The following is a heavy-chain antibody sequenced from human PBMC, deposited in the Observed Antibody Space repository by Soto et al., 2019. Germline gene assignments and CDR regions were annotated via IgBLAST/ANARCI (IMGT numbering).Heavy chain of an antibody. V-gene: IGHV4-39*01. Sequence: SETLSLTCTVLGDSISSTSHYWGWIRQPPGKGLEWIGSIFSRGATYYTPSLKSRVTISIDTSKNQFSLKVNYVTAADTAIYYCVADRDTTTPMVHGNYWGQGTLVTVSS. CDR1: GDSISSTSHY. J-gene: IGHJ4*02. CDR2: IFSRGAT. CDR3: VADRDTTTPMVHGNY. D-gene: IGHD5-18*01.